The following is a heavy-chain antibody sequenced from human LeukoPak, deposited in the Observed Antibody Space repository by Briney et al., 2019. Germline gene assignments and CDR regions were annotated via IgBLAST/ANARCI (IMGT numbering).Heavy chain of an antibody. D-gene: IGHD5-18*01. J-gene: IGHJ5*02. Sequence: PSETLSLTCTVSGGSISSYYWSWIRQPPVQGLEWIGYIYYSGSTNYNPSLKSRVTISVDTSKNQFSLKLSSVTAADTAVYYCARQSGYSYGYYRFDPWGQGTLVTVSS. V-gene: IGHV4-59*01. CDR1: GGSISSYY. CDR2: IYYSGST. CDR3: ARQSGYSYGYYRFDP.